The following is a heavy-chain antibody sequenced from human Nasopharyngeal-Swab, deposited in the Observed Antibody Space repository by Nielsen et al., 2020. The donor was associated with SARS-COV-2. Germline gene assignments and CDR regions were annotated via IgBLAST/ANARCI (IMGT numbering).Heavy chain of an antibody. V-gene: IGHV1-18*01. CDR2: IRMYNGKT. Sequence: ASVKVSCKASGYAFTGYGMSWVRQAPGRGLEWMGWIRMYNGKTHYAQKFQGRVTMSTDTSTNTAHMELKSLTSDDTAVYFCARDRSLLPAANDALVVWGQGTTVTISS. CDR3: ARDRSLLPAANDALVV. CDR1: GYAFTGYG. J-gene: IGHJ3*01. D-gene: IGHD6-13*01.